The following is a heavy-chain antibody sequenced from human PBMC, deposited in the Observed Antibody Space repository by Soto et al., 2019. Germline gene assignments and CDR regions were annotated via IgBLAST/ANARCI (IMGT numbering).Heavy chain of an antibody. Sequence: QVQLQESGPGLVKPSGTLSLTCAVSGGSISSSNWWSWVRQPPGKGLEWIGEIYHSGSTNYNPSLKSRVTISVDKSKNQFSLKLSSVTAADTAVYYCARVSSSWRFLEWPAAPYYFDYWGQGTLVTVSS. CDR3: ARVSSSWRFLEWPAAPYYFDY. CDR2: IYHSGST. CDR1: GGSISSSNW. D-gene: IGHD3-3*01. V-gene: IGHV4-4*02. J-gene: IGHJ4*02.